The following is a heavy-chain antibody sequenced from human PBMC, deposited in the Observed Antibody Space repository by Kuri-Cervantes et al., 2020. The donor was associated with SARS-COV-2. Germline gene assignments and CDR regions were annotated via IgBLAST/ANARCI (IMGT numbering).Heavy chain of an antibody. D-gene: IGHD2-2*02. CDR2: IFSNDEK. Sequence: SGPTLVKPTETLTLTCTVSGFSLSTARMGVSWIRQPPGKALEWLAHIFSNDEKSYSTSLESRLTISKDTSKSQVVLTMTNMDPVDTATYYCARIHYIVVVPAAIPWFDPWGQGTLVTVSS. CDR1: GFSLSTARMG. V-gene: IGHV2-26*01. J-gene: IGHJ5*02. CDR3: ARIHYIVVVPAAIPWFDP.